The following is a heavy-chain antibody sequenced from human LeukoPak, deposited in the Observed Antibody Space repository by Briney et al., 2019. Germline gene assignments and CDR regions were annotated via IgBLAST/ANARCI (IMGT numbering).Heavy chain of an antibody. V-gene: IGHV3-23*01. D-gene: IGHD3-10*01. CDR1: GFTFSSYA. J-gene: IGHJ5*02. CDR2: ISGSGGST. CDR3: AKDRVDGSGSQFDP. Sequence: GGSLRLSCAASGFTFSSYAMSWVRQAPGMGLEWVSAISGSGGSTYYADSVKGRFTISRDNSKNTLYLQMNSLRAEDTAVYYCAKDRVDGSGSQFDPWGQGSLVIVSS.